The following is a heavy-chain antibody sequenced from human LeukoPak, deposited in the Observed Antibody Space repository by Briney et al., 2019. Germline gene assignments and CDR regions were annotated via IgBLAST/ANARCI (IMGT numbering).Heavy chain of an antibody. Sequence: PSGTLSLTCAVSGGSISSSNWWSWVRQPPGKGLEWIGEIYHSGSTNYNPSLKSRVTISVDKSKNQFSLKLSSVTAADTAVYYCARDHPLFHSRVGQLAPGYYYYYGMDVWGQGTTVTVSS. CDR2: IYHSGST. J-gene: IGHJ6*02. D-gene: IGHD6-6*01. CDR1: GGSISSSNW. CDR3: ARDHPLFHSRVGQLAPGYYYYYGMDV. V-gene: IGHV4-4*02.